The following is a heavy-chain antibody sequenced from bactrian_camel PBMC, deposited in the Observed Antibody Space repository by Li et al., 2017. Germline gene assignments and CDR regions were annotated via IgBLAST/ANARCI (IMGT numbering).Heavy chain of an antibody. J-gene: IGHJ4*01. D-gene: IGHD2*01. CDR3: AAGPWPGDRCRVGEPTYFQS. V-gene: IGHV3S25*01. Sequence: QVQLVESGGGSVQTGGSLRLSCAVSSVTFSSYCISWFRQSPGKEREGVTAIYTGVGSTYYGDSVKGRFTISRAIAKNTVYLQMTSLKPEDTAMYYCAAGPWPGDRCRVGEPTYFQSWGQGTQVTVS. CDR2: IYTGVGST. CDR1: SVTFSSYC.